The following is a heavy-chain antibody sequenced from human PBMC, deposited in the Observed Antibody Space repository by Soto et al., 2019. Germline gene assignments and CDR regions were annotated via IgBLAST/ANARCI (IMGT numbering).Heavy chain of an antibody. J-gene: IGHJ4*02. CDR3: ASSPVPTGTTLSYFDY. Sequence: QVQLVQSGAEVKKPGASVKVSCKASGYIFTSYYMHWVRQAPGQGLERMGTIDPSAGSTTYAQNFQGRVTMTRDTSTSTVYLELNSLRSEDTAVYYCASSPVPTGTTLSYFDYWGQGTLVTVSS. CDR1: GYIFTSYY. CDR2: IDPSAGST. V-gene: IGHV1-46*01. D-gene: IGHD1-1*01.